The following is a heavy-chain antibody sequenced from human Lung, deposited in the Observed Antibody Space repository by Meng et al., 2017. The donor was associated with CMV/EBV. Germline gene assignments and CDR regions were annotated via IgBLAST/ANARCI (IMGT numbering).Heavy chain of an antibody. V-gene: IGHV2-5*02. CDR2: IYWDDDK. Sequence: QITLTESGPPRLKPTQTLTLTCTLSGFSLSTSEVGVGWIRQPPGKALEWLAVIYWDDDKRYSPSLKSRLTITKDTSKNQVVLTLTNMDPVDTATYYCALFTRSWFDPWGQGTLVTVSS. D-gene: IGHD2-2*01. CDR3: ALFTRSWFDP. J-gene: IGHJ5*02. CDR1: GFSLSTSEVG.